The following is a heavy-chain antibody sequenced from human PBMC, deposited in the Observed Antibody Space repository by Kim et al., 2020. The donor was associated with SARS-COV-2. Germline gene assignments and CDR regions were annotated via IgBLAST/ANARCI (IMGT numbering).Heavy chain of an antibody. D-gene: IGHD6-19*01. J-gene: IGHJ1*01. Sequence: GGSLRLSCAASGFTFSSYAMHWVRQAPGKGLEWVAVISYDGSNKYYADSVKGRFTISRDNSKNTLYLQMNSLRAEDTAVYYCARGGAVAGTQHFQHWGQGTLVTVSS. CDR3: ARGGAVAGTQHFQH. CDR2: ISYDGSNK. V-gene: IGHV3-30*04. CDR1: GFTFSSYA.